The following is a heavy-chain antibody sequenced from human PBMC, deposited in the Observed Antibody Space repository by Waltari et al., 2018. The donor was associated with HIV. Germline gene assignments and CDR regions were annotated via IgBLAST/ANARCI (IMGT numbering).Heavy chain of an antibody. V-gene: IGHV3-30*03. Sequence: QVQLVESGGGVAQPGRSRRLACAAAGFSFRNYAMHWVRQATGKGLEWLTLISYDETNEYYTDSVRGRFTISRDNSKNMLYLQMNNLRPEDTAIYYCVVSSFDYWGQGTLVTVSS. D-gene: IGHD3-10*01. J-gene: IGHJ4*02. CDR3: VVSSFDY. CDR2: ISYDETNE. CDR1: GFSFRNYA.